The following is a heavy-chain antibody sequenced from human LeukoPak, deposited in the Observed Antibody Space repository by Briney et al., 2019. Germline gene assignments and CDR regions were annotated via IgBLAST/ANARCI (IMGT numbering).Heavy chain of an antibody. CDR2: IGNSDGAI. D-gene: IGHD6-19*01. CDR3: AREQWYRLDY. Sequence: GGSLRLPCAASGFTVSTYYTSWVRQPPGKGLEWISYIGNSDGAIDYADSVKGRFTISKDNAKNSVYLQMDNLRADDTAVYYCAREQWYRLDYWGQGSLVTIS. V-gene: IGHV3-11*01. J-gene: IGHJ4*02. CDR1: GFTVSTYY.